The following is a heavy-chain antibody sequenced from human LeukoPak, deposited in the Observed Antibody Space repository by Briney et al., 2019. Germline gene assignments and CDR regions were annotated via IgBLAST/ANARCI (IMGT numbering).Heavy chain of an antibody. CDR3: ARVRLGAFDI. CDR1: GFTFSSYG. V-gene: IGHV3-48*01. J-gene: IGHJ3*02. D-gene: IGHD1-1*01. Sequence: GGSLRLSCAASGFTFSSYGMHWVRQAPGKGLEWVSYISSSSSTIYYADSVKGRFTISRDNAKNSLYLQMNSLRAEDTAVYYCARVRLGAFDIWGQGTMVTVSS. CDR2: ISSSSSTI.